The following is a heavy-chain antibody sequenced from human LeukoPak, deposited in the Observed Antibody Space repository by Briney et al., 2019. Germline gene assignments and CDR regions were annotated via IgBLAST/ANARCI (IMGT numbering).Heavy chain of an antibody. D-gene: IGHD6-13*01. V-gene: IGHV4-4*07. J-gene: IGHJ5*02. CDR3: AREVAAAGTRLFDP. CDR2: IYTSGST. Sequence: SETLSLTCTVSGGSISSYYWSWIRQPAGKGLEWIGRIYTSGSTNYSPSLKSRVTMSVDTSKNQFSLTLSSVTAADTAVYYCAREVAAAGTRLFDPWGQGTLVTVSS. CDR1: GGSISSYY.